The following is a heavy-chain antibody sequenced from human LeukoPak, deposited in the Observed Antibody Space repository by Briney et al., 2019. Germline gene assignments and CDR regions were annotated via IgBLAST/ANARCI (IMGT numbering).Heavy chain of an antibody. J-gene: IGHJ4*02. Sequence: GGSLRLSCAASGFTFSSYAMSWVRQAPGKGLEWISGIGGSDYSTYYADSVKGRFTISRDDSKSTLYLQMNSLRAEDTAVYHCVTFYYDSSGSYVHYWGQGTLVTVSS. CDR3: VTFYYDSSGSYVHY. V-gene: IGHV3-23*01. D-gene: IGHD3-22*01. CDR2: IGGSDYST. CDR1: GFTFSSYA.